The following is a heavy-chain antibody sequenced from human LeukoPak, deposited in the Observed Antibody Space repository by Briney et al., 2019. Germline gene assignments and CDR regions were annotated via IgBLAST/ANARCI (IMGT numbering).Heavy chain of an antibody. CDR1: VGSITSGNW. V-gene: IGHV4-4*02. CDR3: ATAPILRGEGGEHYKYGMDV. J-gene: IGHJ6*02. Sequence: SGTLSLTCGVSVGSITSGNWWSWVRQSPGKGLEWIGEIYHNGTPNYNPSLNSRVTISADTFKNHFSLKLTSVTAADTAVYYCATAPILRGEGGEHYKYGMDVWGQGTTVIVSS. CDR2: IYHNGTP. D-gene: IGHD2-2*02.